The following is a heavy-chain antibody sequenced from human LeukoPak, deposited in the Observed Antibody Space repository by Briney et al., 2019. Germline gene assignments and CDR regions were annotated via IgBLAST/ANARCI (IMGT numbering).Heavy chain of an antibody. CDR3: ARVSGDAFDI. J-gene: IGHJ3*02. V-gene: IGHV3-20*04. CDR1: GFTFDNYG. CDR2: INWNGGIT. D-gene: IGHD1-26*01. Sequence: GGSLRLSCAASGFTFDNYGMSWVRQAPGKGLEWVSGINWNGGITRYVDSVKGRFTISRDNAKNSLYLQMNSLRAEDTALYYCARVSGDAFDIWGQGTMVTVSS.